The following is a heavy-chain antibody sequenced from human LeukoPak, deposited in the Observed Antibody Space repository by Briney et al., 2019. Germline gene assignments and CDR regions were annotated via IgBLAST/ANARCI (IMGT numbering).Heavy chain of an antibody. D-gene: IGHD2-21*02. CDR2: ISSSGSTI. CDR1: GFTFSDYY. Sequence: PGGSLRLSCAASGFTFSDYYMSWIRQAPGKGLEWVSYISSSGSTIYYADSVKGRFTISRDNAKNSLYLQMNSLRAEDTAVYYCARDRECGDYYCLRHRNYAFDIWGQGTMVTVSS. V-gene: IGHV3-11*01. CDR3: ARDRECGDYYCLRHRNYAFDI. J-gene: IGHJ3*02.